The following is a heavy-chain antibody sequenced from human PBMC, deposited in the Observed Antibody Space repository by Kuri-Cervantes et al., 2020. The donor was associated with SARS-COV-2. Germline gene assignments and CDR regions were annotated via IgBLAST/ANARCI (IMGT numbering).Heavy chain of an antibody. CDR2: IIPIFGTA. V-gene: IGHV1-69*13. J-gene: IGHJ6*02. CDR1: GGTFSSYA. Sequence: SVKVSCKASGGTFSSYAISWVRQAPGQGLEWMGGIIPIFGTANYAQKFQGRVTITADEPTSTAYMELSSLRSEDTAVYYCARKWELDYYYYGMDVWGQGTTVTVSS. D-gene: IGHD1-26*01. CDR3: ARKWELDYYYYGMDV.